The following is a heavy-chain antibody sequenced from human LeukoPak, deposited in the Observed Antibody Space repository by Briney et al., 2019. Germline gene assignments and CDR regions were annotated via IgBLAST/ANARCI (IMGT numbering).Heavy chain of an antibody. CDR2: ISSSSSYI. J-gene: IGHJ4*02. Sequence: GGSLRLSCAASGFTFSSYSMNWVRQAPGKGLEWVSSISSSSSYIYYADSVKGRFTISRDNAKNSLYLQMNSLRAEDTAVYYCARDRVGEAAPGDFDYWGQGTLVTVSS. V-gene: IGHV3-21*01. CDR3: ARDRVGEAAPGDFDY. D-gene: IGHD6-13*01. CDR1: GFTFSSYS.